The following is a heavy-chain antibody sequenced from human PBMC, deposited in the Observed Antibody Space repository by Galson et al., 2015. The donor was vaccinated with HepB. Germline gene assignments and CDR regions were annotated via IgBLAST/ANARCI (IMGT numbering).Heavy chain of an antibody. CDR1: GFTFSNAW. CDR2: IKSKTDGGTT. V-gene: IGHV3-15*07. CDR3: TTVLHDYGDYVYYDY. Sequence: SLRLSCAASGFTFSNAWMNWVRQAPGKGLEWVGRIKSKTDGGTTDYAAPVKGRFTISRDDSKNTLYLQMNSLKTEDTAVYYCTTVLHDYGDYVYYDYWGQGTLVTVSS. J-gene: IGHJ4*02. D-gene: IGHD4-17*01.